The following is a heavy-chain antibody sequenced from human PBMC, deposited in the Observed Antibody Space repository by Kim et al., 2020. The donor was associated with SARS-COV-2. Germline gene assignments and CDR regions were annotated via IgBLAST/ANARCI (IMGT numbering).Heavy chain of an antibody. V-gene: IGHV3-15*01. D-gene: IGHD5-18*01. CDR2: TT. Sequence: TTDYATSVKGRFTISRDDTKDTLYLKRNSRKTEDTAVYYCARFGYRYSVDDWGQGTLVTVSS. J-gene: IGHJ4*02. CDR3: ARFGYRYSVDD.